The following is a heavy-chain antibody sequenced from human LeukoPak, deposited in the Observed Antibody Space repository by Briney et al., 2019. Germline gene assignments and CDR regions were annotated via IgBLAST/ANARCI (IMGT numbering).Heavy chain of an antibody. CDR3: ARSTIFGVVTPFWFDP. V-gene: IGHV1-69*05. J-gene: IGHJ5*02. D-gene: IGHD3-3*01. CDR2: IIPMFGTT. CDR1: GGTFNSFD. Sequence: LVASVKVSCKASGGTFNSFDFSWVRQAPGQGLEWMGAIIPMFGTTNYAQKFQGRVTITTDESTSTAYMELSSLRSEDTAVYYCARSTIFGVVTPFWFDPWGQGTLVTVSS.